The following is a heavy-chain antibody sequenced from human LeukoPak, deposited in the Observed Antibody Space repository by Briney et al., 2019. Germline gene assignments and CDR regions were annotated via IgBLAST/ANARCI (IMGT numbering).Heavy chain of an antibody. CDR1: GFTFSNYG. J-gene: IGHJ3*02. CDR2: IDNDGNT. V-gene: IGHV3-23*01. CDR3: AKAPVVGGAFDI. Sequence: GGSLRLSCVASGFTFSNYGMHWVRQAPGKGLEWVSRIDNDGNTKYADSVKGRFTISRDNSKNTLYLQMNSLRAEDTAVYYCAKAPVVGGAFDIWGQGTMVTVSS. D-gene: IGHD2-15*01.